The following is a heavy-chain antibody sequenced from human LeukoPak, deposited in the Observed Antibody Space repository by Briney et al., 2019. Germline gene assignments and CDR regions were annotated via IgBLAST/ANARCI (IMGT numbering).Heavy chain of an antibody. V-gene: IGHV4-34*01. Sequence: PSETLSLTCVVYGGSFSGYYWSWIRQPPGKGLEWIGEINHSESTNYNPSLKSRVTISVDTSKNQFSLKLSSVTAADTAEYYCARGTREVAVAGTSNYYCHYWGQETLVTVSS. CDR1: GGSFSGYY. J-gene: IGHJ4*02. CDR2: INHSEST. D-gene: IGHD6-19*01. CDR3: ARGTREVAVAGTSNYYCHY.